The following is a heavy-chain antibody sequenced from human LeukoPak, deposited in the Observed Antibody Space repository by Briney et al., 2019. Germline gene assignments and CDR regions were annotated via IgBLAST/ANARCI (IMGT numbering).Heavy chain of an antibody. V-gene: IGHV4-4*02. CDR2: ISHTGST. CDR3: ASRNSYGPK. J-gene: IGHJ4*02. Sequence: SETLSLTCAVSGGSLDSIYWCTWVRQPPGKGLEWIGEISHTGSTNYNPSLNNRVTISLDKSKNEFSLKLTSGTAADTAVDYCASRNSYGPKWGQGTLVTVSS. CDR1: GGSLDSIYW. D-gene: IGHD5-18*01.